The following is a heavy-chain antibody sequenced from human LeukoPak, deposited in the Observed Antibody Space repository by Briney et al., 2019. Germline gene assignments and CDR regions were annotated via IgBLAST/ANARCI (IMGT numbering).Heavy chain of an antibody. Sequence: KFSETLSLTCTVSGYSISSGYYWGWIRQPPGKGLEWIGSIYHSGSTYYNPSLKSRVTISVDTSKNQFSLKLSSVTAADTAVYFCARHHGGGGFDYWGQGTLVTVSS. V-gene: IGHV4-38-2*02. CDR3: ARHHGGGGFDY. D-gene: IGHD5-24*01. CDR2: IYHSGST. J-gene: IGHJ4*02. CDR1: GYSISSGYY.